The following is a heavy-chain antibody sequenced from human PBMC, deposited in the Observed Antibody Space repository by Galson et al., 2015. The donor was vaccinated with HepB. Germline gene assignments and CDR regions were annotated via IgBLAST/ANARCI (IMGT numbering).Heavy chain of an antibody. CDR1: GFTFSSYS. V-gene: IGHV3-48*01. Sequence: SLRLSCAASGFTFSSYSMNWVRQAPGKGLEWVSYISSSSSTIYYADSVKGRFTISRDNAKNSLYLQMNSLRAEDTAVYYCARDSKGPEGGYDFWSGYDYWGQGTLVTVSS. CDR3: ARDSKGPEGGYDFWSGYDY. CDR2: ISSSSSTI. D-gene: IGHD3-3*01. J-gene: IGHJ4*02.